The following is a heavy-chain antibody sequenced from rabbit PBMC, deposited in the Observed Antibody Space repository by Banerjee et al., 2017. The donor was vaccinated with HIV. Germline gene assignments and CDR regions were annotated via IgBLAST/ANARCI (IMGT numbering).Heavy chain of an antibody. CDR1: GFSFSSGYW. Sequence: QSLEESGGGLVKPGASLTLTCTASGFSFSSGYWICWVRQAPGKGLEWIACISTTNGRTYYASWAKGRFTISKPSSTTVTLQMTSLTAADTATYFCARDGYTGGYYFALWGQGTLVTVS. CDR3: ARDGYTGGYYFAL. V-gene: IGHV1S40*01. CDR2: ISTTNGRT. J-gene: IGHJ4*01. D-gene: IGHD1-1*01.